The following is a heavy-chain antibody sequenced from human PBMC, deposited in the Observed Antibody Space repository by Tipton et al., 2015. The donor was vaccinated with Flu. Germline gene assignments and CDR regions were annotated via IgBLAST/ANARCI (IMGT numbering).Heavy chain of an antibody. J-gene: IGHJ4*02. D-gene: IGHD1-1*01. CDR1: GGSISSSNW. Sequence: TLSLTCAVSGGSISSSNWRSWVRQPPGKGLEWIGEIYHSGSTNYNPSLKSRVTISVDKSKNQFSLKLSSVTAADTAVYYCAGSGDTTGTRAVDYWGQGTLVTVSS. CDR2: IYHSGST. V-gene: IGHV4-4*02. CDR3: AGSGDTTGTRAVDY.